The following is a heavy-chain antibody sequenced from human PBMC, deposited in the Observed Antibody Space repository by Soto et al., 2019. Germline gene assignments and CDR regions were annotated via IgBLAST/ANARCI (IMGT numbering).Heavy chain of an antibody. CDR3: ATLSAPVDF. J-gene: IGHJ4*02. D-gene: IGHD6-6*01. CDR1: GFTFSNFG. CDR2: ISYDGSNK. V-gene: IGHV3-30*03. Sequence: PGGSLRLSCAASGFTFSNFGMHWVRQAPGKGLEWVAVISYDGSNKYYTDSVKGRFTISRDNARDTLYLQMNSLSVEDTAVYYCATLSAPVDFWGQGTLVTVSS.